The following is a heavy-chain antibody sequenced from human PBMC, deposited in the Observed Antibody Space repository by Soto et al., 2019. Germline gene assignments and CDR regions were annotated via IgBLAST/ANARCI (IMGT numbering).Heavy chain of an antibody. CDR2: ISSSSSYI. D-gene: IGHD1-1*01. Sequence: PWGSLRLSCAASGFGFSSYSMNWVRQAPGEGLEWVSSISSSSSYIYYADSVKGRFTISRDNAKNSLYLQMNSLRAEDTAVYSWARALGTRPSDYWGRGTLLTVSS. V-gene: IGHV3-21*01. CDR3: ARALGTRPSDY. J-gene: IGHJ4*02. CDR1: GFGFSSYS.